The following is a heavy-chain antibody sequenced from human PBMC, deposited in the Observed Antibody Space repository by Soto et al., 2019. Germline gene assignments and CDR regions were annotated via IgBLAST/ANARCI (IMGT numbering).Heavy chain of an antibody. Sequence: SVKVSCKASGGTFSSYTISWVRQAPGQGLEWMGRIIPILGIANYAQKFQGRVTITADKSTSTAYMELSSLRSEDTAVYYCARERDCSSTRCPPVYFDYWGQGTLVTVSS. J-gene: IGHJ4*02. CDR2: IIPILGIA. CDR1: GGTFSSYT. V-gene: IGHV1-69*04. CDR3: ARERDCSSTRCPPVYFDY. D-gene: IGHD2-2*01.